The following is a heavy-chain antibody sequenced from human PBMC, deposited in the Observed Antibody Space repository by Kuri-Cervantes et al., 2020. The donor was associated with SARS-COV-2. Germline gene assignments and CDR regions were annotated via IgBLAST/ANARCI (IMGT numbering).Heavy chain of an antibody. D-gene: IGHD6-6*01. Sequence: ESLKISCTVSGGSISSYYWSWIRQPAGKGLEWIGRIYTSGSTNYNPSLKSRVTISVDTSKDQFSLKLSSVTAADTAVYYCTRRGSSSSIWGQGTLVTVSS. V-gene: IGHV4-4*07. J-gene: IGHJ4*02. CDR2: IYTSGST. CDR1: GGSISSYY. CDR3: TRRGSSSSI.